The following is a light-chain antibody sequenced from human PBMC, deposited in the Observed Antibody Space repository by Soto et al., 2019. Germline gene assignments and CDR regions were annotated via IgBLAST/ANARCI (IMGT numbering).Light chain of an antibody. V-gene: IGLV2-8*01. Sequence: QSALTQPPSASGSLGQSVTISCTGTSSDVGGYNYVSWYQQHPGKAPKLMIYDVSKRPSGVPDRFSGSKSGNAASLIVSGLQADDEADYYCSSYAGTNIVVFGGGTKLTVL. CDR2: DVS. CDR1: SSDVGGYNY. J-gene: IGLJ2*01. CDR3: SSYAGTNIVV.